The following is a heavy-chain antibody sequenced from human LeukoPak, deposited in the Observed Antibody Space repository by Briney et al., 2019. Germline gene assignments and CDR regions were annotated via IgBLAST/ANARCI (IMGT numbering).Heavy chain of an antibody. CDR3: ARSDFSNFAQYDY. D-gene: IGHD4-11*01. CDR2: IYYSGST. CDR1: GGSISSYY. J-gene: IGHJ4*02. V-gene: IGHV4-59*01. Sequence: PSETLSLTCTVSGGSISSYYWSWIRQPPGKGLEWIGYIYYSGSTNYNPSLKSRVTISVDTSKNQFSLKLSSVTAADTAVYYCARSDFSNFAQYDYWGQGTLVTVSS.